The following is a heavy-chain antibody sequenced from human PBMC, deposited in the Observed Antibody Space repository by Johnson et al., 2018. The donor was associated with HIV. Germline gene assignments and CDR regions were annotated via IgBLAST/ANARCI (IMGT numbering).Heavy chain of an antibody. Sequence: VQLVESGGGLVQPGGSLRLSCAASGFTFRDYYMSWIRQAPGKGLEWVSDISSTVSTINYADSVRGRFTISRDNAKNSLYLQMNSLRADDTAVYYCARVSTTVTTGGAFDIWGQGKMVTVSS. V-gene: IGHV3-11*04. D-gene: IGHD4-17*01. CDR2: ISSTVSTI. CDR1: GFTFRDYY. J-gene: IGHJ3*02. CDR3: ARVSTTVTTGGAFDI.